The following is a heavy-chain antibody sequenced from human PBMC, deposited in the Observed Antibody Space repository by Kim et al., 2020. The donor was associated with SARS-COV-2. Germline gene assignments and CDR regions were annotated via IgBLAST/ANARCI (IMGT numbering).Heavy chain of an antibody. J-gene: IGHJ6*02. CDR2: INHSGST. CDR1: GGSFSGYY. D-gene: IGHD6-13*01. V-gene: IGHV4-34*01. Sequence: SETLSLTCAVYGGSFSGYYWSWIRQPPGKGLEWIGEINHSGSTNYNPSLKSRVTISVDTSKNQFSLKLSSVTAADTAVYYCARGYSSSWYEVQNYYYYGMDVWGQGTTGTVSS. CDR3: ARGYSSSWYEVQNYYYYGMDV.